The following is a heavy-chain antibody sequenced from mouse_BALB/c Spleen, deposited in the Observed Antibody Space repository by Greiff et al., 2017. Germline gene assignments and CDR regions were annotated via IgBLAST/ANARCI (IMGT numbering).Heavy chain of an antibody. Sequence: VQLQQSGPGLVAPSQCLSITCTVSGFSLTSYGVHWVRQPPGKGLEWLGVIWAGGSTNYNSALMSRLSIREDTSKSQVFLKMNSLQTDDTAMYYCARDGDDGADYWGQGTTLTVSS. CDR1: GFSLTSYG. D-gene: IGHD2-2*01. J-gene: IGHJ2*01. V-gene: IGHV2-9*02. CDR3: ARDGDDGADY. CDR2: IWAGGST.